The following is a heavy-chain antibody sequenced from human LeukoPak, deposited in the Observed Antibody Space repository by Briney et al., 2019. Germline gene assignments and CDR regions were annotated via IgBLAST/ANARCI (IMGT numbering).Heavy chain of an antibody. CDR3: ARKFPYDFWSGPKDAFDI. J-gene: IGHJ3*02. D-gene: IGHD3-3*01. CDR2: IYHSGST. V-gene: IGHV4-30-2*01. CDR1: GGSISSGGYS. Sequence: PSQTLSLTCAVSGGSISSGGYSWSWIRQPPGKGLEWIGYIYHSGSTNYNPSLKSRVTISVDTSKNQFSLKLSSVTAADTAVYYCARKFPYDFWSGPKDAFDIWGQGTMVTVSS.